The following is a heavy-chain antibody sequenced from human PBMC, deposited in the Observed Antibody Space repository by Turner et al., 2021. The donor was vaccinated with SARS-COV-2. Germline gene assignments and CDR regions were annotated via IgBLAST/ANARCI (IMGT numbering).Heavy chain of an antibody. D-gene: IGHD6-13*01. J-gene: IGHJ5*02. CDR3: AKDLGQLDWFDP. V-gene: IGHV3-30*18. CDR2: ISYDGSNK. Sequence: VQLVESGGGLGQPGGSLRLSCAASGFRFSSYFMHWVRQAPGKGLEWVAVISYDGSNKYYADSVKGRFTISRDNSKNTLYLQMNSLRAEDTAVYYCAKDLGQLDWFDPWGQGTLVTVSS. CDR1: GFRFSSYF.